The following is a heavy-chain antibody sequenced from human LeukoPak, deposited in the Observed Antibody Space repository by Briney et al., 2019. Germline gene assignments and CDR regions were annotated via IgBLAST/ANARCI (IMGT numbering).Heavy chain of an antibody. J-gene: IGHJ6*03. V-gene: IGHV3-23*01. Sequence: WGSLRLSCGASRYTFSSYVMSWVRQAPGEGLEWVSTISTTGGSTYYAHSVQGRVTISRDTSKDTLYMQMNSLRAEDTAVYYCAKCSGWFVRGKDSYFYDTDVWGRGTTVTVSS. D-gene: IGHD6-19*01. CDR2: ISTTGGST. CDR1: RYTFSSYV. CDR3: AKCSGWFVRGKDSYFYDTDV.